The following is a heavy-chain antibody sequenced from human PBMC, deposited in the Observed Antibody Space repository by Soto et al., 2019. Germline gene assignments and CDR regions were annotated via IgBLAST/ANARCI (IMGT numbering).Heavy chain of an antibody. J-gene: IGHJ6*02. Sequence: SVKVSCKASGGTFSSYAISWVRQAPGQGLEWMGGIIPIFGTANYAQKFQGRVTITADESTSTAYMELSSLRSEDTAVYYCARSVVVTAKRPPWVDVWGQGTTVTVSS. CDR2: IIPIFGTA. V-gene: IGHV1-69*13. D-gene: IGHD2-21*02. CDR1: GGTFSSYA. CDR3: ARSVVVTAKRPPWVDV.